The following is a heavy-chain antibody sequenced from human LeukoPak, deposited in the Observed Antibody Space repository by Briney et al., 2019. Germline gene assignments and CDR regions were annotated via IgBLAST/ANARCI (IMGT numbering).Heavy chain of an antibody. J-gene: IGHJ3*02. D-gene: IGHD2-15*01. Sequence: ASVKVSCKVSGYTLTELSMHWVRQAPGKGLEWMGGFDPEDGETIYAQKFQGRVTMTEDTSTDTAYMELSSLRSEDTAVYYCARGPSGWSYDAFDIWGQGTMVTVSS. CDR3: ARGPSGWSYDAFDI. CDR2: FDPEDGET. V-gene: IGHV1-24*01. CDR1: GYTLTELS.